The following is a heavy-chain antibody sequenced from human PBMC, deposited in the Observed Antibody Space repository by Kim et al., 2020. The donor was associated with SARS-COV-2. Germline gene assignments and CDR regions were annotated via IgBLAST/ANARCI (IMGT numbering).Heavy chain of an antibody. V-gene: IGHV4-59*01. D-gene: IGHD3-3*01. Sequence: SRVTISVDTSKNQFSLKLSSVTAADTAVYYCARVGQEGTDFWSDSRYFDLWGRGTLVTVSS. J-gene: IGHJ2*01. CDR3: ARVGQEGTDFWSDSRYFDL.